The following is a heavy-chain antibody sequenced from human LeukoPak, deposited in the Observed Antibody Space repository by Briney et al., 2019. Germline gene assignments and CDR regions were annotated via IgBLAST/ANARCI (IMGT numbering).Heavy chain of an antibody. J-gene: IGHJ4*02. Sequence: GGSLRLSCAASGFTFDDYAMHWVRQAPGKGLEGVSLISGDGDSTYYADSVKGRFTLSRDNSKNSLYLQMNSLRTEDTALFYCAKDKYSYGYNFDYWGQGTLVTVSS. CDR3: AKDKYSYGYNFDY. D-gene: IGHD5-18*01. CDR1: GFTFDDYA. V-gene: IGHV3-43*02. CDR2: ISGDGDST.